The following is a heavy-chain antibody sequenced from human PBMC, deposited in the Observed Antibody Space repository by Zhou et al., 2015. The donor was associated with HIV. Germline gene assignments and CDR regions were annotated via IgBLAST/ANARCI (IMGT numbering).Heavy chain of an antibody. J-gene: IGHJ5*02. Sequence: QVQLVQSGAEVKKPGSSVKVSCKASGGTFSSYAISWVRQAPGQGLEWMGGIIPIFGTTNYAQKFQGRVTITADESTSTAYMELSSLRSEDTAVYYCARDREIAATGTSWFDPWGQGTLVTVSS. D-gene: IGHD6-13*01. CDR3: ARDREIAATGTSWFDP. CDR1: GGTFSSYA. CDR2: IIPIFGTT. V-gene: IGHV1-69*12.